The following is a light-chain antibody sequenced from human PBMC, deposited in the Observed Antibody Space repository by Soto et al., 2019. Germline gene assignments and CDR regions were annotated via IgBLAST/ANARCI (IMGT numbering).Light chain of an antibody. V-gene: IGLV1-40*01. CDR1: SSSIGAGYE. CDR2: GNG. CDR3: GSYSSDNTYV. J-gene: IGLJ1*01. Sequence: QSVLTQPPSVSGAPGQRVTISCSGTSSSIGAGYEVHWYHQLPGTAPKLVVSGNGNRPSGVPDRLSASKSGTSASLAITGLQAEDEADYYCGSYSSDNTYVFGTGTKLTVL.